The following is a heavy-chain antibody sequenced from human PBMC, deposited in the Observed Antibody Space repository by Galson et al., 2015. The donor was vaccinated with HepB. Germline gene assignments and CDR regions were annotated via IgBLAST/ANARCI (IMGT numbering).Heavy chain of an antibody. J-gene: IGHJ5*02. V-gene: IGHV1-69*10. CDR3: AAQQWLVRRGWFDP. D-gene: IGHD6-19*01. CDR1: GGTFGSYA. CDR2: IIPILGIA. Sequence: SVKVSCKASGGTFGSYAISWVRQAPGQGLEWMGGIIPILGIANYAQKFQGRVTITADKSTSTAYMELSSLRSEDTAVYYCAAQQWLVRRGWFDPWGQGTLVTVSS.